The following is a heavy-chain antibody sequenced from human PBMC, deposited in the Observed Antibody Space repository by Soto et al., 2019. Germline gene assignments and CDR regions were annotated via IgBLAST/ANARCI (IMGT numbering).Heavy chain of an antibody. CDR1: GFTFSKAW. V-gene: IGHV3-15*01. CDR2: IKSKTDGGTM. J-gene: IGHJ4*02. CDR3: ATDSRGRWAPSIDY. Sequence: EVQVVESGEGLVKPGGSLRLSCAASGFTFSKAWMNWVRQAPGKGLEWVGRIKSKTDGGTMYYAAPVRGRFTISRDDSKNTLYLQMNNLETEDTAVYYCATDSRGRWAPSIDYWGQGTLVTVSS. D-gene: IGHD1-26*01.